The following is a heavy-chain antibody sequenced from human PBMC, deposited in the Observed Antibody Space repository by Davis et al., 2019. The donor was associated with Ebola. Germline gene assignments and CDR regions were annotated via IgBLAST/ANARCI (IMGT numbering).Heavy chain of an antibody. V-gene: IGHV3-72*01. J-gene: IGHJ4*02. Sequence: PGGSLRLSCAASGFTFSDYHMDWVRQAPEKGLEWVARIRNKIQSHTTEYAASVKGRFTSSRDDSKNSLYLQMNSLRAEDTAVYYCARGPPEDVVVVVVAADYWGQGTLVTVSS. CDR2: IRNKIQSHTT. CDR3: ARGPPEDVVVVVVAADY. CDR1: GFTFSDYH. D-gene: IGHD2-15*01.